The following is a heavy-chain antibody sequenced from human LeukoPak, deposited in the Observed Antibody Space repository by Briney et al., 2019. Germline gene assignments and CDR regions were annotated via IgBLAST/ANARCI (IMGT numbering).Heavy chain of an antibody. CDR3: AKDSNYYDSSGYYY. J-gene: IGHJ4*02. CDR2: ISGSGGST. V-gene: IGHV3-23*01. CDR1: GFTFSSYA. Sequence: GGSLRLSCAASGFTFSSYAMSWVRQAPGKGLEWVSAISGSGGSTYYADSVKGRFTISRDNSKNTPYLQMNSLRAEDTAVYYCAKDSNYYDSSGYYYWGQGTLVTVSS. D-gene: IGHD3-22*01.